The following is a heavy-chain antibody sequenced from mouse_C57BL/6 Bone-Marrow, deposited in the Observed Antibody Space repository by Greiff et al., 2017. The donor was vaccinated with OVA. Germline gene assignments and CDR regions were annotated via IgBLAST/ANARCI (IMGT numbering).Heavy chain of an antibody. D-gene: IGHD1-1*01. CDR3: ARRPYGYYAMDY. CDR1: GYTFTSYG. Sequence: VQLQQSGAELARPGASVKLSCKASGYTFTSYGISWVKQRTGQGLEWIGEIYPRSGNTYYNEKFKGKATLTADKSSSTACMELRSLTSEDSAVYFCARRPYGYYAMDYWGQGTSVTVSS. V-gene: IGHV1-81*01. CDR2: IYPRSGNT. J-gene: IGHJ4*01.